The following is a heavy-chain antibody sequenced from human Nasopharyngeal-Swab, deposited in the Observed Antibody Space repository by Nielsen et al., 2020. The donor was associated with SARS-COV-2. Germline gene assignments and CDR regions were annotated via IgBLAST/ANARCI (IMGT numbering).Heavy chain of an antibody. Sequence: GGSLRLSCAASGFSFSTYWMSWVRQVPGKGLEWLANIKQDGSESHYVDSVKGRFTISRDNAKNSLYLQMNSLRAEDTAVYYCARTVLWSGYQDWGQGTLVTVSS. CDR1: GFSFSTYW. J-gene: IGHJ4*02. V-gene: IGHV3-7*01. CDR2: IKQDGSES. D-gene: IGHD3-3*01. CDR3: ARTVLWSGYQD.